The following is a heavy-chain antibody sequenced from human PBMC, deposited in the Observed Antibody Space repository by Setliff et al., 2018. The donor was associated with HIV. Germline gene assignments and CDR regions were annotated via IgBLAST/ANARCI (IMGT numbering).Heavy chain of an antibody. CDR2: IYYSGST. CDR3: ARRLLVATTGAYPYYYYYYYMDV. V-gene: IGHV4-39*01. D-gene: IGHD5-12*01. J-gene: IGHJ6*03. CDR1: GGSISSSSYY. Sequence: PSETMSLTCTVSGGSISSSSYYWGWIRQPPGKGLEWLGRIYYSGSTYYNPSLKSRVTISVATSKNQFSLKLSSVPAADTAVYYCARRLLVATTGAYPYYYYYYYMDVWGKGTTVTLSS.